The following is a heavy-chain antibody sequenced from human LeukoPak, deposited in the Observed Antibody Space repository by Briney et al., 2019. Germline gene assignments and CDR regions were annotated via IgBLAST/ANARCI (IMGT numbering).Heavy chain of an antibody. CDR2: IQPTDSDT. CDR3: ARHITRGYCSSTSCGYAFDI. D-gene: IGHD2-2*01. Sequence: GESLKISCKGSGYRFTSNWIGWARQRPGKGLEWMGIIQPTDSDTRFSPSFEGQVTMSADKSITTAYLHWNSLRASDTAMYYCARHITRGYCSSTSCGYAFDIWGQGTMVTVSS. J-gene: IGHJ3*02. V-gene: IGHV5-51*01. CDR1: GYRFTSNW.